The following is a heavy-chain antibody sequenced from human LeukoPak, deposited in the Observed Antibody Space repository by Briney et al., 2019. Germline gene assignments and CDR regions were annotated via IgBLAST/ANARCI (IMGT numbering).Heavy chain of an antibody. J-gene: IGHJ4*02. Sequence: SETLSLTCAVYGGSFSGYYWSWIRQPPGKGLEWIGEINHSGSTNYNPSLKGRVTISVDTSKNQFSLKLSSVTAADTAVYYCARASTLSGYYFDYWGQGILVTVSS. D-gene: IGHD3-22*01. CDR2: INHSGST. V-gene: IGHV4-34*01. CDR3: ARASTLSGYYFDY. CDR1: GGSFSGYY.